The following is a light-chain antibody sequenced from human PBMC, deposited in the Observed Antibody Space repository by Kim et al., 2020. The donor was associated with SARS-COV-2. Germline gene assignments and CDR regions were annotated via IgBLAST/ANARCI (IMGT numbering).Light chain of an antibody. V-gene: IGLV9-49*01. J-gene: IGLJ2*01. CDR1: SGYSNFK. CDR2: VGAGGIVG. Sequence: FPLSSGYSNFKVDWYQQSPGKGPRFVLRVGAGGIVGSKGDGIPDRFSVLGSGLNRYLTIKNIQEEDESDYHCGADHGSGSNFVWVFGGGTQLTVL. CDR3: GADHGSGSNFVWV.